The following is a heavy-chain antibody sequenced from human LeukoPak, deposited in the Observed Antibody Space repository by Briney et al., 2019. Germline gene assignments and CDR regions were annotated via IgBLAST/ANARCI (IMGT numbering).Heavy chain of an antibody. CDR2: IYYSGST. V-gene: IGHV4-39*07. Sequence: SESLSLTCTVSGGSISSGGYYWGWIRQPPGKGLEWIGSIYYSGSTYCNPSLKSRVTISVDTSKNQFSLKLSSVTAADTAVYYCARDRFKGSSGSTGYWGQGTLVTVSS. CDR1: GGSISSGGYY. D-gene: IGHD6-19*01. J-gene: IGHJ4*02. CDR3: ARDRFKGSSGSTGY.